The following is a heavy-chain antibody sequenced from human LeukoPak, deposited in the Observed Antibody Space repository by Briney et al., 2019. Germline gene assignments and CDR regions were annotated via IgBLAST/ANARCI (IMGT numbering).Heavy chain of an antibody. D-gene: IGHD1-7*01. CDR1: GGSVSSGGYY. V-gene: IGHV4-61*08. CDR3: ASSDWNYAR. Sequence: SETLSLTCTVSGGSVSSGGYYWSWIRQPPGKGLEWIGYFHYSGSTNYNPSLRSRVTISVDTSKNQFSLRLSSVTAADTAVYYCASSDWNYARWGQGSLVTVSS. CDR2: FHYSGST. J-gene: IGHJ4*02.